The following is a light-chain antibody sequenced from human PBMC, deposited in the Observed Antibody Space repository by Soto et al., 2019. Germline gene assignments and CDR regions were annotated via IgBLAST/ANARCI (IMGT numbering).Light chain of an antibody. CDR3: CSYAGSYTLV. CDR1: SSDVGGYNY. V-gene: IGLV2-11*01. CDR2: DVS. Sequence: QSALTQPRSVSGSPGQSVTISCTGTSSDVGGYNYVSWYQQHPGKAPKLMMYDVSKRPSGVPDRFSGSKSGNMASLTISGLQAEDEADYYCCSYAGSYTLVFGGGTKVTVL. J-gene: IGLJ2*01.